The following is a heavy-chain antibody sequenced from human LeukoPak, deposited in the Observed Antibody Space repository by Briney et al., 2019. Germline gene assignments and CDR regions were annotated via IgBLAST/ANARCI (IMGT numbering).Heavy chain of an antibody. Sequence: SETLSLTCAVYGGSFSGYYWSWIRQPPGKGLEWIGEINHSGSTNYNPPLKSRVTISVDTSKNQFSLKLSSVTAADTAVYYCARVNDAFDIWGQGTMVTVSS. CDR1: GGSFSGYY. J-gene: IGHJ3*02. CDR3: ARVNDAFDI. V-gene: IGHV4-34*01. CDR2: INHSGST.